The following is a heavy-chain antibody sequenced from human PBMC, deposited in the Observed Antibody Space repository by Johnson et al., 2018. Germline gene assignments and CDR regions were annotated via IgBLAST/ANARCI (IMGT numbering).Heavy chain of an antibody. CDR1: GFTFSNYA. V-gene: IGHV3-23*04. J-gene: IGHJ5*02. D-gene: IGHD3-10*01. CDR2: NSGSGGGT. Sequence: VQLVESGGGMVQPGGSLRLSCAASGFTFSNYAMTWVRQAPGKGLEWVSGNSGSGGGTYYADSVKGRFTISRDNSKNMLYLQRNSLRAEETAVYYCARSYGSGSSNWFDPGGQGTLVTVSS. CDR3: ARSYGSGSSNWFDP.